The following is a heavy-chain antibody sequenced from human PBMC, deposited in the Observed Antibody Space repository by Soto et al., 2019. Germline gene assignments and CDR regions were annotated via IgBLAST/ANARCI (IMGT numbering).Heavy chain of an antibody. CDR2: IYYSGST. V-gene: IGHV4-59*05. Sequence: SETLSLTCTVSGGSIISYYWSWIRQPPGKGLEWIGSIYYSGSTYYNPSLKSRVTISVDTSKNQFSLKLSSVTAADTAVYYCAREAATHFPYYGMDVWGQGTTVTVSS. J-gene: IGHJ6*02. D-gene: IGHD6-25*01. CDR3: AREAATHFPYYGMDV. CDR1: GGSIISYY.